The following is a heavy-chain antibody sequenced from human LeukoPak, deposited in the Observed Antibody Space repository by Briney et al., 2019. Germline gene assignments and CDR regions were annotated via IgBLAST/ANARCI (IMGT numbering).Heavy chain of an antibody. CDR1: GYTFTSYG. Sequence: ASVKVSCKASGYTFTSYGISWVRQAPGQGLEWMGWISAYNGNTNYAQKLQGRVTMTTDTSTSTAYMELRSLRSDDTAVYYCARDSTRHCSGGSCYGNYWGQGTLVTVSP. V-gene: IGHV1-18*01. CDR3: ARDSTRHCSGGSCYGNY. J-gene: IGHJ4*02. D-gene: IGHD2-15*01. CDR2: ISAYNGNT.